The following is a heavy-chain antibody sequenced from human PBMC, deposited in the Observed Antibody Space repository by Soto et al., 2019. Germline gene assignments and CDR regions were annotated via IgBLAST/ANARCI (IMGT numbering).Heavy chain of an antibody. CDR1: GGTFSSYA. J-gene: IGHJ5*02. CDR2: IIPIFGTA. D-gene: IGHD1-26*01. CDR3: ARTKWELLGRNWFDP. Sequence: QVQLVQSGAEVKKPGSSVKVSCKASGGTFSSYAISWVRQAPGQGLEWMGGIIPIFGTANYAQKFQGRVTITADESTSTAYMELSSLRTEDTAVYCCARTKWELLGRNWFDPWGQGTLVTVSS. V-gene: IGHV1-69*01.